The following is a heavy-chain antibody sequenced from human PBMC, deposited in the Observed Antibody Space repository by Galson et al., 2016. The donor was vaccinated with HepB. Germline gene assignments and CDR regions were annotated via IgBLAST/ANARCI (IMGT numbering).Heavy chain of an antibody. Sequence: QSGAEVKKPGESLKISCKTSGYRFANFWIGWVRQVPGKGLEWMGSFFPGDYSTRYSPAFQGQVTISADKSVTTAYLRWRSLKASDTAVYFCARVYCSSPICSNHFDCWGQGSLVTVSS. CDR2: FFPGDYST. V-gene: IGHV5-51*01. J-gene: IGHJ4*02. D-gene: IGHD2-2*01. CDR3: ARVYCSSPICSNHFDC. CDR1: GYRFANFW.